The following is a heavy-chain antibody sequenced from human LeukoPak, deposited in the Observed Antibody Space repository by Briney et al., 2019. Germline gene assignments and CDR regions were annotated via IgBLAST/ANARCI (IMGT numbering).Heavy chain of an antibody. CDR2: IYYSGST. V-gene: IGHV4-39*01. J-gene: IGHJ4*02. CDR1: GGSISSSSYY. CDR3: ARLRDGYPDISGFVY. Sequence: SETLSLTCSVSGGSISSSSYYSGWIRQPPGKGLEWLGRIYYSGSTYYNPSLNSRVTISVDTSKNQFSLKLGSVSAADTAVYNCARLRDGYPDISGFVYWGQGTLVTVSS. D-gene: IGHD5-24*01.